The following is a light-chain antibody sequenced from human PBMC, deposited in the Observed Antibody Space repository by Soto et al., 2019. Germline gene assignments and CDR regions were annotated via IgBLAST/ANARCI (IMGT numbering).Light chain of an antibody. Sequence: EIVLTQSPGTLSLSPGERATLSCRASQSVSSSYLAWYQQKPGQAPRLLIYNAFNRATGIPDRFSGSGSGTDFTLTISRLEPEDFAVYYCQQYGSSPRTFGGGTKVDIK. CDR1: QSVSSSY. V-gene: IGKV3-20*01. J-gene: IGKJ4*01. CDR3: QQYGSSPRT. CDR2: NAF.